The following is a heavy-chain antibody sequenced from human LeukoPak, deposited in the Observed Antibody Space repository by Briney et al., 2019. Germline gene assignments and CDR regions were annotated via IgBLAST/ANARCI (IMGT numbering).Heavy chain of an antibody. Sequence: PGGSLRLSCAASGSTFSSYGMNWVRQAPGKGLEWVSSISSSSSYIYYADSVKGRFTISRDNAKNSLYLQMNSLRAEDTAVYYCARESQRDGYHFDYWGQGTLVTVSS. J-gene: IGHJ4*02. CDR1: GSTFSSYG. CDR2: ISSSSSYI. D-gene: IGHD5-24*01. CDR3: ARESQRDGYHFDY. V-gene: IGHV3-21*01.